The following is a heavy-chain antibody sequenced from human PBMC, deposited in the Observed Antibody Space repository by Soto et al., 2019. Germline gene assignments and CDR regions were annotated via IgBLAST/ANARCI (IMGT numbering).Heavy chain of an antibody. CDR1: SAYLSNPY. J-gene: IGHJ4*02. D-gene: IGHD1-26*01. CDR3: ARGSLGSVY. CDR2: IFPTGNT. Sequence: PSGTFSSNFASFSAYLSNPYWSWIRQPAGKGLEWIGRIFPTGNTDYNPSLRSRVTMSVDTSKNQFSLKLNSVTAADTAVYNCARGSLGSVYWGPGILVTVS. V-gene: IGHV4-4*07.